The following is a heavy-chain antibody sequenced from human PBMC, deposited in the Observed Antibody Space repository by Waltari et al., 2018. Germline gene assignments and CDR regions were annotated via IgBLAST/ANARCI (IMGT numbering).Heavy chain of an antibody. CDR3: ARRGIYSGYDSYFDY. CDR2: IYYSGST. V-gene: IGHV4-39*07. D-gene: IGHD5-12*01. CDR1: GGSISSSSYY. J-gene: IGHJ4*02. Sequence: QLQLQESGPGLVKPSETLSLTCTVSGGSISSSSYYWGWLRQPPGKGLEWIGSIYYSGSTYYNPSLKSRVTISVDTSKNQFSLKLSSVTAADTAVYYCARRGIYSGYDSYFDYWGQGTLVTVSS.